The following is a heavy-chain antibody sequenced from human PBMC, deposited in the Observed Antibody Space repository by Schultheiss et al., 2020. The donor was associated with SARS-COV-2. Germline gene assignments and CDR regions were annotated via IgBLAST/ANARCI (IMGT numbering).Heavy chain of an antibody. D-gene: IGHD2-15*01. J-gene: IGHJ4*02. CDR3: ARVRLGYCSGGSCYHYFDY. CDR1: GGSISSYY. Sequence: SETLSLTCAVSGGSISSYYWTWIRQPPGKGLEWIAYIHNSGGTGTNPSLRGRVTILLDTSKNQFSLKLSSVTAADTAVYYCARVRLGYCSGGSCYHYFDYWGQGTLVTVSS. CDR2: IHNSGGT. V-gene: IGHV4-59*12.